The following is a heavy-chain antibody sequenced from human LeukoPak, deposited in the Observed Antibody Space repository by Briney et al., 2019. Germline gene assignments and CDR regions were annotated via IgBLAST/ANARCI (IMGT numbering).Heavy chain of an antibody. Sequence: PEGSLRLSCAASGFTFSSYAMSWVRQAPGKGLEWVSAISGSGGSTYYADSVKGRFTISRDNSKNTLYLQMNSLRAEDTAVYYCAKGSSSSWYSYYYYGMDVWGQGTTVTVSS. V-gene: IGHV3-23*01. J-gene: IGHJ6*02. CDR2: ISGSGGST. D-gene: IGHD6-13*01. CDR3: AKGSSSSWYSYYYYGMDV. CDR1: GFTFSSYA.